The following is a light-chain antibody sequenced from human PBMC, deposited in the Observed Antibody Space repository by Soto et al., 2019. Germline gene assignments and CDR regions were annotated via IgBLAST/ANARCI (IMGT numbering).Light chain of an antibody. CDR1: QSLLHSNGYNY. CDR3: LQALQTPRLT. J-gene: IGKJ4*01. CDR2: LGS. Sequence: DIVMTQSPLSLPVTPGEPASISCRSSQSLLHSNGYNYLDWYLQKPGQSPQLLIYLGSNRASGVPDRFSGSGSGTDFTLKISRVEAEDVGVYYCLQALQTPRLTFGGGTNVDIK. V-gene: IGKV2-28*01.